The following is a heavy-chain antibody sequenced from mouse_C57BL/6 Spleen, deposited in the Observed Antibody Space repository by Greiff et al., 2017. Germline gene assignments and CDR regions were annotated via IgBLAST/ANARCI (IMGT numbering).Heavy chain of an antibody. J-gene: IGHJ1*03. CDR1: GYTFTSYW. V-gene: IGHV1-55*01. Sequence: QVQLKQPGAELVKPGASVKMSCKASGYTFTSYWITWVKQRPGQGLEWIGDIYPGSGSTNYNEKFKSKATLTVDTSSSTAYMQLSRLTTEDSAVYYCARGPRSHYYGSSYWYCDVWGTGTTVTVSS. CDR2: IYPGSGST. CDR3: ARGPRSHYYGSSYWYCDV. D-gene: IGHD1-1*01.